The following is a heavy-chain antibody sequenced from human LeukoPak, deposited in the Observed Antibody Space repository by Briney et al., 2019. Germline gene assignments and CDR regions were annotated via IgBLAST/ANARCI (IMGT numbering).Heavy chain of an antibody. CDR1: GGSISSYY. D-gene: IGHD6-19*01. Sequence: SETLSLTCTVSGGSISSYYWSWIRQPPGKGLEWIGYIYYSGSTNYNPSLKSRVTISVDTSKNQFSLKLSSVTAADTAVYYCARKPGSGWFFFYFDYWGQGTLVTVSS. CDR3: ARKPGSGWFFFYFDY. V-gene: IGHV4-59*01. CDR2: IYYSGST. J-gene: IGHJ4*02.